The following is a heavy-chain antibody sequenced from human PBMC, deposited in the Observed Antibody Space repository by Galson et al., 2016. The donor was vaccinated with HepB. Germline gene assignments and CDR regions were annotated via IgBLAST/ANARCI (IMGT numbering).Heavy chain of an antibody. J-gene: IGHJ5*02. CDR1: GYTFTKYY. V-gene: IGHV1-46*04. D-gene: IGHD6-25*01. CDR2: IKPSDGGT. Sequence: SVKVSCKASGYTFTKYYIHWMRQAPGQGLEWMGRIKPSDGGTIYAQKLQGRVAMTRDTSTSTVYMDLNSLRSGDTGIYYCALVDGSAAINWFDPWGQGTLVTVSS. CDR3: ALVDGSAAINWFDP.